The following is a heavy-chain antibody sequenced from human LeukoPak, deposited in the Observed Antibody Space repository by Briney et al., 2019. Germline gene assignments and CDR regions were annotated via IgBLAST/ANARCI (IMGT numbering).Heavy chain of an antibody. D-gene: IGHD2-15*01. CDR2: INPHSGGT. J-gene: IGHJ5*02. CDR1: GYAFTAYY. Sequence: ASVKVSCKASGYAFTAYYMHWMRRAPGQGLEWMGWINPHSGGTDYAQNFQGRVTMTRDTSISKVYMELSRLRSDDTAVYYCARDYCSGGSCYLGNNWFDPWGQGTRVTVSS. CDR3: ARDYCSGGSCYLGNNWFDP. V-gene: IGHV1-2*02.